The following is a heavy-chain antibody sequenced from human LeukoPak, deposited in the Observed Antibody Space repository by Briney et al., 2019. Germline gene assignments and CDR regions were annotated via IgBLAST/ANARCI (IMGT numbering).Heavy chain of an antibody. Sequence: SETLSLTCAVYGGSFSGYYWSWIRQPPGKGLEWIGEINHSGSTNYTPSLKSRVTISVDTSKNQFSLKLSSVTAADTAVYYCARVSSGWSDAFDIWGQGTMVTVSS. CDR1: GGSFSGYY. J-gene: IGHJ3*02. CDR2: INHSGST. V-gene: IGHV4-34*01. D-gene: IGHD6-19*01. CDR3: ARVSSGWSDAFDI.